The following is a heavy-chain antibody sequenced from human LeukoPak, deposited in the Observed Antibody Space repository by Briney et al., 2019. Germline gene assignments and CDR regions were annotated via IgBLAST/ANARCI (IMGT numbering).Heavy chain of an antibody. V-gene: IGHV1-69*13. CDR2: IIPIFGTA. J-gene: IGHJ6*03. D-gene: IGHD4/OR15-4a*01. Sequence: SVKVSCKASVGTFSSYAISWVRQAPGQGLEWMGGIIPIFGTANYAQKFQGRVTITADESTSTAYMELSSLRPEDTAVYYCARPAGAGQLYYYYMDVWGKGTTVTVSS. CDR1: VGTFSSYA. CDR3: ARPAGAGQLYYYYMDV.